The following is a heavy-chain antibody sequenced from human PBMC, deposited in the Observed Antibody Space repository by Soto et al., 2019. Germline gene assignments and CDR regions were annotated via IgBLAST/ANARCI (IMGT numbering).Heavy chain of an antibody. J-gene: IGHJ6*02. CDR1: RGSFNSNA. CDR3: AKTTGATYLLHGMDV. D-gene: IGHD5-12*01. V-gene: IGHV1-69*01. CDR2: IIPIFTSA. Sequence: QVQLVQSGAEVKKPGSSVKVSCKASRGSFNSNAFSWVRQAPGQGLEWLGGIIPIFTSANYAQKFQGRVTITADECSSTVYMELSRLTLEDTAVYYCAKTTGATYLLHGMDVLGPGTTVTVSS.